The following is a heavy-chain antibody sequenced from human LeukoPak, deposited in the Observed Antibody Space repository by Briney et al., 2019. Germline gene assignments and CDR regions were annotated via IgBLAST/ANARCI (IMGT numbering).Heavy chain of an antibody. D-gene: IGHD2-2*01. Sequence: GGSLRLSCAASGFTFNIHWMHWVRQVPGKGLVWVARVNTDGSSTTYADSVKGRFTISRDNAKDTLYLQMNTLRAEDTAMYYCARDRGHAYFFDYWGQEPWSPSPQ. CDR2: VNTDGSST. J-gene: IGHJ4*01. V-gene: IGHV3-74*03. CDR1: GFTFNIHW. CDR3: ARDRGHAYFFDY.